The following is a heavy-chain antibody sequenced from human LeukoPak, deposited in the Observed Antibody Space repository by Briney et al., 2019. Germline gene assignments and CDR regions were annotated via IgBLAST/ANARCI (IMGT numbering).Heavy chain of an antibody. V-gene: IGHV1-18*01. CDR1: GYTFISYG. D-gene: IGHD3-10*01. CDR2: ISGDNGNT. J-gene: IGHJ4*02. CDR3: ARGVAVVQGVIAY. Sequence: GASVKVSCKASGYTFISYGISWVRQAPGQGLEWMGWISGDNGNTNYAQKFQGRVTMTTDTSTSTAYMELSRLRSDDTAVYYCARGVAVVQGVIAYWGQGTLVTVSS.